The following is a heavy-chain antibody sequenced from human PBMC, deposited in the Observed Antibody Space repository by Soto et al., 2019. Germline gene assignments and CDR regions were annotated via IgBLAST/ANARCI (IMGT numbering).Heavy chain of an antibody. CDR1: EFAFSSYW. CDR2: IRKDGSQR. V-gene: IGHV3-7*05. Sequence: EVQLVESGGGLVQPGGSLTLSCAASEFAFSSYWMTWVRQAPGKGLEWVANIRKDGSQRSYLDSVRGRFTISRDNSKNSLYLQMNSLRAEDTALYFCARDVSPGSCGMYFYAFDIWGQGTMVTVSS. J-gene: IGHJ3*02. CDR3: ARDVSPGSCGMYFYAFDI. D-gene: IGHD1-26*01.